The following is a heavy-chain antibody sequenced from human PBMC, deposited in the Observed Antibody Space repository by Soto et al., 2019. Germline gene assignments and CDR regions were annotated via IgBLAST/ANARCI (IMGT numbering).Heavy chain of an antibody. CDR3: ARDFGTQYSSSWTTQYGMDV. Sequence: GVSVKVSCKASGGTFSSYAISWVRQAPGQGLEWMGGIIPIFGTANYAQKFQGRVTITAHESTSTAYMELSSLRSEDTAVYYCARDFGTQYSSSWTTQYGMDVWGQGTTVTVSS. D-gene: IGHD6-13*01. V-gene: IGHV1-69*13. CDR2: IIPIFGTA. CDR1: GGTFSSYA. J-gene: IGHJ6*02.